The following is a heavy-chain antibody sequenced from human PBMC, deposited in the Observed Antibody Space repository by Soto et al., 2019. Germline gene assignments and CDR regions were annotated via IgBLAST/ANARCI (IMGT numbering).Heavy chain of an antibody. D-gene: IGHD5-18*01. CDR2: IDPGDSQT. CDR1: GYSFARYW. J-gene: IGHJ6*02. Sequence: GESLKISCKGSGYSFARYWITWVRQMPGKGLEWMGRIDPGDSQTYYSPSFQGHVTISAAKSITTVFPQWSSLRASDTAMYYCARHRSDTAFNVWGQGTTVTVSS. CDR3: ARHRSDTAFNV. V-gene: IGHV5-10-1*01.